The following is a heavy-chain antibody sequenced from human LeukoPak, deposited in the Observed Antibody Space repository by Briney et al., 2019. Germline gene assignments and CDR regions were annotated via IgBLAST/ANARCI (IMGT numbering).Heavy chain of an antibody. CDR2: IYYSGST. J-gene: IGHJ3*02. CDR1: GGSISSSSYY. D-gene: IGHD7-27*01. Sequence: SETLSLTCTVSGGSISSSSYYWGWIRQPPGKGLEWIGSIYYSGSTYYNPSLKSRVTITIDTSKNQISLKLSSMTAADTAVYYCAGHIWGGLNAFDIWGQGTMVTVSS. V-gene: IGHV4-39*01. CDR3: AGHIWGGLNAFDI.